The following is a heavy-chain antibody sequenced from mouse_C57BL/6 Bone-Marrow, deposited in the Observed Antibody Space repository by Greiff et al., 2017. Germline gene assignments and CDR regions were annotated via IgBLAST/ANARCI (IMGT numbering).Heavy chain of an antibody. CDR1: GYTFTSYW. D-gene: IGHD2-3*01. V-gene: IGHV1-69*01. CDR3: AKEDGYYAMDY. J-gene: IGHJ4*01. CDR2: IDPSGSYT. Sequence: QVQLQQPGAELVMPGASVKLSCKASGYTFTSYWMHWVKQRPGQGLEWIGEIDPSGSYTNYNQKFKGKSTLTVDKSSSTAYMQLSSLTSEDAADDYCAKEDGYYAMDYWGQGTSGTVSS.